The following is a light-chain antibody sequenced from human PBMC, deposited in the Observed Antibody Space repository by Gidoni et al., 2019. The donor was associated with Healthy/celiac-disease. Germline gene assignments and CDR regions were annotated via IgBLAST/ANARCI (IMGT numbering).Light chain of an antibody. Sequence: DIQMTQSPSTLSASVGDRVTITCRASQSSSSWLAWYQQKPGKAPKLLIYKASSLESGVPSRFSGSGSGTEFTLTISSLQPDDFATYYCQQYNSYRYTFXQXTKLEIK. J-gene: IGKJ2*01. CDR1: QSSSSW. CDR3: QQYNSYRYT. CDR2: KAS. V-gene: IGKV1-5*03.